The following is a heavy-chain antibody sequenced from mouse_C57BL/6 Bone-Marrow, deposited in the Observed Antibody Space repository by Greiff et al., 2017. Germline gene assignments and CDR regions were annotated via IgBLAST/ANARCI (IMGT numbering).Heavy chain of an antibody. J-gene: IGHJ2*01. CDR2: INPNNGGT. CDR1: GYTFTDYY. Sequence: EVQLQQSGPELVKPGASVKISCKASGYTFTDYYVNWVKQSHGKSLEWIGDINPNNGGTSYNQKFKGKATLTVDKSCSTAYMELRSLTSEDSAVYYCAKGFGWLLRLDYWGQGTTLTVSS. D-gene: IGHD1-2*01. V-gene: IGHV1-26*01. CDR3: AKGFGWLLRLDY.